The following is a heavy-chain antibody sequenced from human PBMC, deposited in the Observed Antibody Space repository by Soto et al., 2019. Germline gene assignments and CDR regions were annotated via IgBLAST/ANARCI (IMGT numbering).Heavy chain of an antibody. CDR3: ARKRVNYYYGMDV. CDR1: GFTFSNDG. D-gene: IGHD3-22*01. CDR2: IWYDGNNE. J-gene: IGHJ6*02. V-gene: IGHV3-33*01. Sequence: QVQLVESGGGVVQPGRSLRLSCVASGFTFSNDGMHWVRQAPGKGLEWVAGIWYDGNNEYYADSVKGRFTISRDNSKNSVYLQMNSLRGEDTAVYYCARKRVNYYYGMDVWGQGTTVTVSS.